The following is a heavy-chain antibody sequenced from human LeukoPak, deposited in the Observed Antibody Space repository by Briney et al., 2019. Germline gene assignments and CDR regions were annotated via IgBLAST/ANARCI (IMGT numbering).Heavy chain of an antibody. CDR3: AWSGIQLWFSY. CDR2: INHSGST. CDR1: GGSFSGYY. Sequence: SETLSLTGAVYGGSFSGYYWSWIRQPPGKGLEWIGEINHSGSTNYNPSLKSRVTISVDTTKNQFSLKLRSVTAADTAVYYCAWSGIQLWFSYWGQGTLVTVSS. D-gene: IGHD5-18*01. V-gene: IGHV4-34*01. J-gene: IGHJ4*02.